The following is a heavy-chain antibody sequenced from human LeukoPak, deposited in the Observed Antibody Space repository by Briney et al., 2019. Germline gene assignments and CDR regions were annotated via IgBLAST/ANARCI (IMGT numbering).Heavy chain of an antibody. J-gene: IGHJ1*01. Sequence: ASVKVSCKASGYTFTGYYMHWVRQAPGQGLEWMGWINPNSGGTNYAQKFQGWVTMTRDTSISTAYMELSRLRSDDTAVYYCARTNDYGDYGSAEYFRHWGQGTLVTVSS. D-gene: IGHD4-17*01. CDR1: GYTFTGYY. CDR2: INPNSGGT. V-gene: IGHV1-2*04. CDR3: ARTNDYGDYGSAEYFRH.